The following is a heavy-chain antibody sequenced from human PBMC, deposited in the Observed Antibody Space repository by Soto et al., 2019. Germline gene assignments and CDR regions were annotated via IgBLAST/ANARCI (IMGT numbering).Heavy chain of an antibody. V-gene: IGHV3-74*01. Sequence: PGGSLRLSCAASGFTFSSYWMHWVRQAPGKGLVWVSRINSDGSSTSYADSVKGRFTISRDNAKNTLYLQMNSLRAEYTAVYYCARDLREVVVTAIFSYWGQGTLVTVSS. D-gene: IGHD2-21*02. CDR3: ARDLREVVVTAIFSY. CDR1: GFTFSSYW. CDR2: INSDGSST. J-gene: IGHJ4*02.